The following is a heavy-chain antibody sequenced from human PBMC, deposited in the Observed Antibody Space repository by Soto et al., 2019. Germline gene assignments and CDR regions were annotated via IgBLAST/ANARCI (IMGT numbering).Heavy chain of an antibody. CDR2: IIPIFGTA. CDR3: ARGGRLAAXGPNWFDP. CDR1: GGTFSSYA. D-gene: IGHD6-13*01. Sequence: QVQLVQSGAEVKKPGSSVKVSCKASGGTFSSYAISWVRQAPGQGLEWMGGIIPIFGTANYAQKFQGRVTITADESTSTAYMELSSLRSEETAVYYCARGGRLAAXGPNWFDPWGQGTLVTVSS. J-gene: IGHJ5*02. V-gene: IGHV1-69*01.